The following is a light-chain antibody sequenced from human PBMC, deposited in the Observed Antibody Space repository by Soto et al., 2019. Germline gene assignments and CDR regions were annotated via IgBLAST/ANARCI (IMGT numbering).Light chain of an antibody. Sequence: QSVLTQPASVTGTPGQSITMSCTTSNIDFEAYKYISWYRQHPGEAPKIIIYEVSNRPSGISNRFSGSKSGSTASLTISGLQTEDEAEYFCSTYTDKTYIFGSGTKVTVL. V-gene: IGLV2-14*01. CDR1: NIDFEAYKY. CDR2: EVS. CDR3: STYTDKTYI. J-gene: IGLJ1*01.